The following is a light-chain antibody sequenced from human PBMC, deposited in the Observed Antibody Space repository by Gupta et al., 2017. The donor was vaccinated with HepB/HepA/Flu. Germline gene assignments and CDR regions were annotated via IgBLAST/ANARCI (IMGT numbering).Light chain of an antibody. CDR2: RAA. CDR3: HQYNNWLWT. V-gene: IGKV3-15*01. J-gene: IGKJ1*01. CDR1: QTIGNS. Sequence: IVLTQSPATLSMSPGERVILTCRASQTIGNSIAWYQVKPGQAPRLLIYRAATRDTDVPARFSGSGSGTMFTLTISSLQSEDCALYYCHQYNNWLWTFGQGTKVEIK.